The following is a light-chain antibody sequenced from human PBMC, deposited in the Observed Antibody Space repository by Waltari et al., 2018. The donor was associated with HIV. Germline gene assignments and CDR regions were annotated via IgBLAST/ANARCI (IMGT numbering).Light chain of an antibody. CDR3: QQDYSDPPVT. J-gene: IGKJ1*01. V-gene: IGKV1-NL1*01. CDR2: AAS. Sequence: DIQMTQSPSSLSASVGDRVTITCRASQGITNSLAWYQQKPGKAPNLLIYAASRLESGVPSRFSGSGSGTDFTLTISSLQPEDFATYYCQQDYSDPPVTFGQGTKVEIK. CDR1: QGITNS.